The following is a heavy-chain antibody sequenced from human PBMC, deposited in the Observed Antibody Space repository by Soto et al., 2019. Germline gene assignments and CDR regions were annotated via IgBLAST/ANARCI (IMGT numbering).Heavy chain of an antibody. CDR1: GGTFSSYA. CDR3: ARDMDGSSWYYYGMDV. V-gene: IGHV1-69*06. J-gene: IGHJ6*02. CDR2: IIPIFGTA. D-gene: IGHD6-13*01. Sequence: GASVKVSCKASGGTFSSYAISWVRQAPGQGLEWMGGIIPIFGTANYAQKFQGRVTITADKSTSTAYMELSSLRSEDTAVYYCARDMDGSSWYYYGMDVWGQGTTVTVSS.